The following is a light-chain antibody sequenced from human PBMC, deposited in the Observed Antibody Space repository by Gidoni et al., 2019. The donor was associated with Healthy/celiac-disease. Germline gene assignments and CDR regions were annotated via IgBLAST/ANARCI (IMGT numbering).Light chain of an antibody. CDR3: QQYYSTPWT. J-gene: IGKJ1*01. Sequence: DIVMTQSPDSLAVSLGERATINCKSSQSVLYSSNNKNYLAWYQQKPGQPPKLLISWASTRESGVPDRFSGRGSGPDFTLTISSLQAEDVAVYYCQQYYSTPWTFGQGTKVEIK. CDR2: WAS. V-gene: IGKV4-1*01. CDR1: QSVLYSSNNKNY.